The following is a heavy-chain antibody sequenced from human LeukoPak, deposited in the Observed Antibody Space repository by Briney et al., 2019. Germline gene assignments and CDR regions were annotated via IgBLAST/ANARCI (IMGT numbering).Heavy chain of an antibody. Sequence: GSLRLSCAASGFTFSSYAMHWVRQAPGKGLEWVAVISYDGSNKYYADSVKGRFTISRDNSKNTLYLQMNSLRAEDTAVYYCARDYGSGGSYLDYWGQGTLVTVSS. CDR1: GFTFSSYA. D-gene: IGHD1-26*01. J-gene: IGHJ4*02. CDR3: ARDYGSGGSYLDY. V-gene: IGHV3-30-3*01. CDR2: ISYDGSNK.